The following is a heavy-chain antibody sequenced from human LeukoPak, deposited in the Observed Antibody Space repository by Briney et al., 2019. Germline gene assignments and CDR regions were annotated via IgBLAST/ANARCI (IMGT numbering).Heavy chain of an antibody. CDR3: ARDWPGYS. CDR1: GFTFSSYA. J-gene: IGHJ4*02. V-gene: IGHV3-30-3*01. D-gene: IGHD2-15*01. Sequence: SGRSLRLSCAASGFTFSSYAMHWVRQAPGKGLEWVAVISYDGSNKYYADSVKGRFTISRDNSKNTLYLQMNSLRAEDTAVYYCARDWPGYSWGQGTLGTVSS. CDR2: ISYDGSNK.